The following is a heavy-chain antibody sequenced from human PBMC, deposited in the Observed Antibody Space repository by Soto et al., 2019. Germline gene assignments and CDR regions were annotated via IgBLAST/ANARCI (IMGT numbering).Heavy chain of an antibody. J-gene: IGHJ6*02. V-gene: IGHV4-30-4*01. CDR3: ASSSLYGKDV. Sequence: PSATLSLPRSVSGGSNSRGCYYWRWIRQPPGKGLGWIGNIYYTGNTYYNPTLKSSLIISIDTSKNQFSLKVGSVTAADTAVYYCASSSLYGKDVWGQGTTVTVSS. CDR2: IYYTGNT. CDR1: GGSNSRGCYY.